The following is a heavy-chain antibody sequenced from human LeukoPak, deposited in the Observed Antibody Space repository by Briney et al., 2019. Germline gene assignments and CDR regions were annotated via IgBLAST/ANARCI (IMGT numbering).Heavy chain of an antibody. V-gene: IGHV1-69*05. D-gene: IGHD3-22*01. CDR1: GGTFSSCA. CDR3: ARDYYDSSGYYN. J-gene: IGHJ4*02. Sequence: ASVKVSCXASGGTFSSCAISWVRLAPGQGLVWMGRIIPIFGTANYAQKFQGRVTITTDESTSTAYMELSSLRSEDTAVYYCARDYYDSSGYYNWGQGTLVTVSS. CDR2: IIPIFGTA.